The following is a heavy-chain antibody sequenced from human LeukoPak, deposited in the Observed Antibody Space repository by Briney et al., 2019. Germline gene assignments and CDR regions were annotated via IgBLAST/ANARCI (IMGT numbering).Heavy chain of an antibody. CDR2: IYYSGST. CDR1: GGSIRSYY. CDR3: ARGRDGYNIDY. Sequence: SETLSLTCTVSGGSIRSYYWSWISQPPGKGLEWIGYIYYSGSTTYNPSLKSRVTISVDTSKNQFSLKLNSVTATDTAVYYCARGRDGYNIDYWGQGILVTVSS. V-gene: IGHV4-59*12. D-gene: IGHD5-24*01. J-gene: IGHJ4*02.